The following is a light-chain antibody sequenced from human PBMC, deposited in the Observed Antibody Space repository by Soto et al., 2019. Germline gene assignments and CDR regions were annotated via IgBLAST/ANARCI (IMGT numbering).Light chain of an antibody. V-gene: IGKV1-39*01. CDR3: QQSDSAPRT. J-gene: IGKJ2*01. CDR1: QSIGTY. Sequence: DIQMTQSPSSLPASVGDRISITCRASQSIGTYLSWYQQKPGKAPKLLIYGASNLQSGVPSRFSGSGSETGFTLTISSLQPEDFATYYCQQSDSAPRTFGQGNKVDIK. CDR2: GAS.